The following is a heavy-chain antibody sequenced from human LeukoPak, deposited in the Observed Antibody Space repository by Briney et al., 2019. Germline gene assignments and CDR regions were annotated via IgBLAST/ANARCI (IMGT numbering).Heavy chain of an antibody. V-gene: IGHV4-31*03. CDR1: GGSINSGGYY. J-gene: IGHJ4*02. D-gene: IGHD3-10*01. CDR3: ARNSGSGTYYNYGY. CDR2: IHYSGST. Sequence: PSETLSLTCTVSGGSINSGGYYWSWIRQHSGKGLEWIGHIHYSGSTYYNPSLKSRVTISIDTSNNQFSLKLSSVTAGDTAVYYCARNSGSGTYYNYGYWGQGTLVTVSS.